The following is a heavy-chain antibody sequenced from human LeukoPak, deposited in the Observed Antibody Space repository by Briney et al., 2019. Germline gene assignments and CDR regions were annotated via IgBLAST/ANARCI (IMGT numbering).Heavy chain of an antibody. Sequence: GGSLRLSCATSGFTFSSYTMNWVRQTPGKGLEWVSSISTTSSYIYYADSVKGRFTISRDNAKNSLYLQMNSLRAEDTAVYYCARRGVVITLDYWGQGTLVTVSS. CDR2: ISTTSSYI. J-gene: IGHJ4*02. CDR3: ARRGVVITLDY. D-gene: IGHD3-3*01. CDR1: GFTFSSYT. V-gene: IGHV3-21*04.